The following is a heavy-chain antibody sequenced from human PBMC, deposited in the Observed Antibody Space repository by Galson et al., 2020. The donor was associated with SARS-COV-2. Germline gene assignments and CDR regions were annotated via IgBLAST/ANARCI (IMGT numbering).Heavy chain of an antibody. CDR1: GFMFSTFG. CDR2: ISFDGNNE. Sequence: GESLKISCEASGFMFSTFGMQWVRQAPGKGLEWVAFISFDGNNEYYADSVKGRFTVSRDNYKNIVYLQMNNVRAEDTAIYYCTRDRYCTTTTCYDWFDHMRNVTLVIVSS. D-gene: IGHD2-2*01. CDR3: TRDRYCTTTTCYDWFDH. V-gene: IGHV3-33*01. J-gene: IGHJ5*02.